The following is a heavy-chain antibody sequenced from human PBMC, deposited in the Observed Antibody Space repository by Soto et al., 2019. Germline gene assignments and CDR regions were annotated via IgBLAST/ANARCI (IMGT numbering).Heavy chain of an antibody. J-gene: IGHJ4*02. D-gene: IGHD2-2*01. CDR1: GFTFSSYA. V-gene: IGHV3-30-3*01. CDR3: ARDHGYCSSTSCYYFDY. Sequence: GGSLRLSCXAXGFTFSSYAMHWVRQAPGKGLEWVAVISYDGSNKYYADSVKGRFTISRDNSKNTLYLQMNSLRAEDTAVYYCARDHGYCSSTSCYYFDYWGQGTLVTVSS. CDR2: ISYDGSNK.